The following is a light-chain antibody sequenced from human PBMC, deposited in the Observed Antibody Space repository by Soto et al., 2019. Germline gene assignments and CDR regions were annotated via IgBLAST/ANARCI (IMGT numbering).Light chain of an antibody. Sequence: EIVLTQSPATLSLSPGERATLSCRASQSVSSYLAWYQQKPGQAPRLLIYDASNRATGIPARFSGSGSGTDFTLTISRLEPEDFTVYYCQQYGTLPTTFGPGTKVDVK. J-gene: IGKJ3*01. CDR3: QQYGTLPTT. CDR1: QSVSSY. CDR2: DAS. V-gene: IGKV3-11*01.